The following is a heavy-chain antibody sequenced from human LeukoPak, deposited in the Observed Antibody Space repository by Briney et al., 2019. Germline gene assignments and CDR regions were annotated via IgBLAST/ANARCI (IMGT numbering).Heavy chain of an antibody. Sequence: ASVKVSCKVSGYTLTELSMHWVRQAPGKGLEWMGGFDPEDGETIYAQKFQGRVTMTEDTSTDTAYMELSSLRSEDTAVYYCATADCSSTSCYPYFYYYYMDVWGQGTLVTVSS. CDR3: ATADCSSTSCYPYFYYYYMDV. D-gene: IGHD2-2*01. CDR2: FDPEDGET. V-gene: IGHV1-24*01. CDR1: GYTLTELS. J-gene: IGHJ6*03.